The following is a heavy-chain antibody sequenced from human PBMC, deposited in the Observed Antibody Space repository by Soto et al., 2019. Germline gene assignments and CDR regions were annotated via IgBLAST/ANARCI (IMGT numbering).Heavy chain of an antibody. V-gene: IGHV1-58*02. J-gene: IGHJ6*02. D-gene: IGHD2-15*01. CDR3: SADRPDIGVGWWV. Sequence: SVKVSCKASGSGFIRSGIQWLRQAHGQRLEWIGWIVVASGQTNYAQNFRGRVAITRDTSTATAYIELTGLTSEDTAVYFCSADRPDIGVGWWVWGQGTTVTVSS. CDR2: IVVASGQT. CDR1: GSGFIRSG.